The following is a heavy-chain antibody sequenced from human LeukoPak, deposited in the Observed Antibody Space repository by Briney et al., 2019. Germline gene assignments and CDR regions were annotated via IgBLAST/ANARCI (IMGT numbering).Heavy chain of an antibody. CDR1: GFIFSSYA. V-gene: IGHV3-23*01. D-gene: IGHD3-10*01. CDR3: AKDLREYYSSGWFDP. J-gene: IGHJ5*02. Sequence: GGSLRLSCAASGFIFSSYAMSWVRQAPGKGLEWVSGISGSDGSTYYADSVKGRFTISRDNSKNTLYLQMNSLRAEDTAVYYCAKDLREYYSSGWFDPWGQGTLVTVSS. CDR2: ISGSDGST.